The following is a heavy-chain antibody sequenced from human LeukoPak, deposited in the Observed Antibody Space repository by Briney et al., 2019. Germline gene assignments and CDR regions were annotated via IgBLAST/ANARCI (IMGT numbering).Heavy chain of an antibody. CDR2: INNDGVST. V-gene: IGHV3-74*01. CDR3: ARKPLSGGYGGTIDY. Sequence: GGSLRLSCATSGFTLSSYWMHWVRHVPGKGLEWLSRINNDGVSTSYADSVKGRFTISRDNAKNTLYLRMNSLRAEDTAIYYCARKPLSGGYGGTIDYWGQGTLVTVSS. J-gene: IGHJ4*02. D-gene: IGHD5-12*01. CDR1: GFTLSSYW.